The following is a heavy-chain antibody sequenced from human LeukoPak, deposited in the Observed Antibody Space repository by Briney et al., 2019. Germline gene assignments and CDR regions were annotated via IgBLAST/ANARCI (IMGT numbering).Heavy chain of an antibody. J-gene: IGHJ6*02. Sequence: GSSVKVSCKASGGTFSSYAISWVRQAPGQGLEWMGGIIPIFGTANYAQKFQGRVTITADESTSTAYMELSSLRSEDTAVYYCVRDLTSEYCSGGSCYSNYGMDVWGQGTTVTVSS. D-gene: IGHD2-15*01. V-gene: IGHV1-69*01. CDR2: IIPIFGTA. CDR3: VRDLTSEYCSGGSCYSNYGMDV. CDR1: GGTFSSYA.